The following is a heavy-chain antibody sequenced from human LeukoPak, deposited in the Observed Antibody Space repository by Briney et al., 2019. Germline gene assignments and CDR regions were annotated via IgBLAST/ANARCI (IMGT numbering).Heavy chain of an antibody. V-gene: IGHV4-34*01. D-gene: IGHD3-22*01. Sequence: SETLSLTCAVYGGSFSGYYWSWIRQPPGKGLEWIGEINHSGSTNYNPSLKSRVTISVDTSKNQFSLKLSSVTAADTAVYYCARLGYYDSSGYIGYWGQGTLVTVSS. J-gene: IGHJ4*02. CDR2: INHSGST. CDR3: ARLGYYDSSGYIGY. CDR1: GGSFSGYY.